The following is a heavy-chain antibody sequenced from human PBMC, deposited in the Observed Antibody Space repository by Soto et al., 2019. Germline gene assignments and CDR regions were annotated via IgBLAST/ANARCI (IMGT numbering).Heavy chain of an antibody. J-gene: IGHJ4*02. CDR1: GYIFSSHG. D-gene: IGHD3-10*01. Sequence: QVHLVQSGAEVKKPGASVKVSCKASGYIFSSHGISWVRQAPGRGLEWMAWISAYNGDRNYAETLKGRVTVTTDTSTNTAYMELRSPRSDDTAVYYCAREAFDADYIDFWGQGTLVTVSS. CDR3: AREAFDADYIDF. V-gene: IGHV1-18*01. CDR2: ISAYNGDR.